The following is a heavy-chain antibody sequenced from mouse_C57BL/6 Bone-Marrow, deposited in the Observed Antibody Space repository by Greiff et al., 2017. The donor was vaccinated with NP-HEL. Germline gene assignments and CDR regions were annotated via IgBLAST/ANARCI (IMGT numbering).Heavy chain of an antibody. J-gene: IGHJ2*01. D-gene: IGHD2-14*01. Sequence: VQGVESGAELARPGASVKLSCKASGYTFTSYGISWVKQRTGQGLEWIGEIYPRSGNTYYNEKFKGKATLTADKSSSTAYMELRSLTSEDSAVYFCARSRTPYFDYWGQGTTLTVSS. CDR2: IYPRSGNT. CDR1: GYTFTSYG. V-gene: IGHV1-81*01. CDR3: ARSRTPYFDY.